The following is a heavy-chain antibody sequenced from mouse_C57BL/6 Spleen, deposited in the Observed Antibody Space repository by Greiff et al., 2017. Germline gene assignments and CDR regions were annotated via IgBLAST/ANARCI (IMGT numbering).Heavy chain of an antibody. CDR3: ARGDGYYGDYYAMDY. D-gene: IGHD2-3*01. CDR2: IYPGDGDT. CDR1: GYAFSSYW. V-gene: IGHV1-80*01. Sequence: QVQLQQSGAELVKPGASVKISCKASGYAFSSYWMNWVKQRPGKGLEWIGQIYPGDGDTNYNGKFKGKATLTADKSSSTAYMQLSSLTSEDSAVYFCARGDGYYGDYYAMDYGGQGTSVTVSS. J-gene: IGHJ4*01.